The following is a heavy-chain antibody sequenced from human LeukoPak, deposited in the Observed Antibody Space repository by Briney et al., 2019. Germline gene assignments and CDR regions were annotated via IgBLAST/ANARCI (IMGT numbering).Heavy chain of an antibody. D-gene: IGHD3-3*01. CDR1: GGSISSSSYY. J-gene: IGHJ4*02. CDR2: IYYSGST. V-gene: IGHV4-39*01. CDR3: ARDDFWSGYPGPD. Sequence: SETLSLTCTVSGGSISSSSYYWGWIRRPPGKGLEWIGSIYYSGSTYYNPSLKSRVTISVDTSKNQFSLKLSSVTAADTAVYYCARDDFWSGYPGPDWGQGTLVTVSS.